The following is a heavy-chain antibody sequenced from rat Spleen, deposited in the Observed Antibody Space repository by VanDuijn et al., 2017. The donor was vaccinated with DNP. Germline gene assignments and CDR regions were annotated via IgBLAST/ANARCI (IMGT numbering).Heavy chain of an antibody. J-gene: IGHJ3*01. V-gene: IGHV5-20*01. CDR2: ISHNGGYT. D-gene: IGHD1-5*01. Sequence: EVQLVESGGGLVRPGRSLKLSCAASGFAFSDYYMAWVRQAPAKGLEWVASISHNGGYTYYRDSVKGRFTISRDNAKSTLYLQMDSLRSEDTATYYCATGNIGTTWFAYWGQGTLVTVSS. CDR1: GFAFSDYY. CDR3: ATGNIGTTWFAY.